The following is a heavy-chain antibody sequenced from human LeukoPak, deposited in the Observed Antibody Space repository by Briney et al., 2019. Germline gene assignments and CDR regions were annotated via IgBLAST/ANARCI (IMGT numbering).Heavy chain of an antibody. J-gene: IGHJ3*02. Sequence: ASVKVSCKASGYTFTSYAMHWVRQAPGQRLEWMGWINAGNGNTKYSQKFQGRVTITRDTSASTAYMELSSLRSEDTAVYYCARVDYYDSSGYYIYAFDIWGQGTMVTVSS. CDR3: ARVDYYDSSGYYIYAFDI. CDR1: GYTFTSYA. CDR2: INAGNGNT. V-gene: IGHV1-3*01. D-gene: IGHD3-22*01.